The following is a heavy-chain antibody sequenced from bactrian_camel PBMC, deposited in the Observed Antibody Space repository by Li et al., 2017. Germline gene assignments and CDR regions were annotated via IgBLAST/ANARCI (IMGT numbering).Heavy chain of an antibody. D-gene: IGHD6*01. CDR3: ATGERRRGYGGSSWVNARQWNAY. Sequence: HVQLVESGGGSVQAGGSLRLSCAASGYPFSSYCTGWFRQAPGKERERVASIYAISGTTFYADSVKGRFTISQGDAKNTLYLQMNDLKPEDTAMYYCATGERRRGYGGSSWVNARQWNAYWGQGTQVTVS. V-gene: IGHV3-2*01. CDR2: IYAISGTT. J-gene: IGHJ4*01. CDR1: GYPFSSYC.